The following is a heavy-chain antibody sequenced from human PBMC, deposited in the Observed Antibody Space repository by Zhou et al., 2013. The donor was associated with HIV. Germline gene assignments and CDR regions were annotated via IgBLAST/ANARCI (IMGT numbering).Heavy chain of an antibody. D-gene: IGHD3-22*01. V-gene: IGHV1-24*01. CDR1: RNMFTKYS. CDR3: TIIRLPLTRRLSMNLNSYWFDT. J-gene: IGHJ5*02. Sequence: QFQLIQSGAEVQKPGASVKVSCKVSRNMFTKYSMHWVRQAPGKGLEWMGGFDHDEDEANYAERFQGRVTMTEDTSTDTSYMELSSLRSEDTAIYFCTIIRLPLTRRLSMNLNSYWFDTWGQGTLVIVSS. CDR2: FDHDEDEA.